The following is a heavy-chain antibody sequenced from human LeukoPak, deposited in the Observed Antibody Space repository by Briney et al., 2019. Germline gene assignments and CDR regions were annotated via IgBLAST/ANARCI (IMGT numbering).Heavy chain of an antibody. CDR2: ISSSSSYI. J-gene: IGHJ4*02. CDR1: GFTFSSYS. D-gene: IGHD6-19*01. Sequence: PGGSLRLSCAASGFTFSSYSMNWVRQAPGKGLEWVSSISSSSSYIYYADSVKGRFTISRDNAKNSLYLQMNSLRAEDTAVYYCARDFPGIAVAGTGPEYFDYWGQGTLVTVSS. V-gene: IGHV3-21*01. CDR3: ARDFPGIAVAGTGPEYFDY.